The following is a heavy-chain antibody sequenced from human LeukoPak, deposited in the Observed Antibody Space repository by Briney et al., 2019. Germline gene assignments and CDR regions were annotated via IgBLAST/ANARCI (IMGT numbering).Heavy chain of an antibody. CDR1: GFTFTSYG. Sequence: ASVKVSCKASGFTFTSYGISWVRQAPGQGLEWMGWISGYNGNTSHAQKLQGRVTMTTDTSTSTAYMELRSLRSDDTAVYYCEWFGESPYALDIWGQGTMVTVSS. J-gene: IGHJ3*02. CDR3: EWFGESPYALDI. D-gene: IGHD3-10*01. V-gene: IGHV1-18*01. CDR2: ISGYNGNT.